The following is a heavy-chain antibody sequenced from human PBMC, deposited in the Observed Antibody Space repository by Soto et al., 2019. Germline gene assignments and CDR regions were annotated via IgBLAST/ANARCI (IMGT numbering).Heavy chain of an antibody. V-gene: IGHV4-30-2*01. D-gene: IGHD3-22*01. CDR1: GGTITSGDFS. Sequence: QLQLQESGSRLVKPSETLSLTCGVSGGTITSGDFSWSWIRQPPGQALERIGSIYESGSSYQNEAPRGRATLSAVRSKNEIPPTLRSVTAADTAVYYCAKIFYESRGFSGALDLWGRGIHVSVAA. J-gene: IGHJ5*02. CDR2: IYESGSS. CDR3: AKIFYESRGFSGALDL.